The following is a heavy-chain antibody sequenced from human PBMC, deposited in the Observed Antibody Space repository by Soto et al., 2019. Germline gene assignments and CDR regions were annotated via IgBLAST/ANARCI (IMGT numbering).Heavy chain of an antibody. Sequence: GGSLRLSCIASGFTLSTYSMTWVRQAPGKGLEWLPYISKSSTTINYADSVKGRFTISRDNAKNSVYLEMSSLRDEDSAVYYCARDPPNFYYYGMDVWGQGTTVTGLL. CDR3: ARDPPNFYYYGMDV. J-gene: IGHJ6*02. CDR2: ISKSSTTI. V-gene: IGHV3-48*02. CDR1: GFTLSTYS.